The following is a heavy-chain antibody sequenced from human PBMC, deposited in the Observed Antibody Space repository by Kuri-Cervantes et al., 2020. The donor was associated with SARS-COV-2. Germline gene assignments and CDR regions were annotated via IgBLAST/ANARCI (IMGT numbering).Heavy chain of an antibody. J-gene: IGHJ4*02. Sequence: ASVKVSCKASGYTFTGYYMHWVRQAPGQGLEWMGWINPSSGGTNYAQKFQGRVTMTRDTSISTAYMELSRLRSDDTAVYYCARVPRGGYSSGWYNYYFDYWGQGTLVTVSS. CDR2: INPSSGGT. CDR3: ARVPRGGYSSGWYNYYFDY. D-gene: IGHD6-19*01. CDR1: GYTFTGYY. V-gene: IGHV1-2*02.